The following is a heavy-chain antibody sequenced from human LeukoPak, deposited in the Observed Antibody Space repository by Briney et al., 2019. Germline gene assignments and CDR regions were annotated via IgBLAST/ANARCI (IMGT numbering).Heavy chain of an antibody. V-gene: IGHV3-23*01. CDR3: AKHPQGGAGADFDY. CDR1: GFVLSNYA. D-gene: IGHD1-26*01. J-gene: IGHJ4*02. CDR2: ISASGSRT. Sequence: GGSLRLSCAASGFVLSNYAMSWVRQAPGNGLEWVSTISASGSRTYYTDSVKGLLSISRDNSRNTLYLQLHSLRAEDTAIYYCAKHPQGGAGADFDYWGQGTMVTVS.